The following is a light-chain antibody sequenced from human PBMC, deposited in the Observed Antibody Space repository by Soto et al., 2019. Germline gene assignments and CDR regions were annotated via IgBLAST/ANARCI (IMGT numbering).Light chain of an antibody. CDR3: CSYAGSPYV. Sequence: QSVLTQPRSVSGSPGQSVTISCTGTSSDVGRYNYVSWYQHHPGKAPKLMIYDVSTRPSGVPDRFSGSKSGTTASLTISGLQAEDEADYYCCSYAGSPYVFGTGTKVNVL. V-gene: IGLV2-11*01. CDR2: DVS. J-gene: IGLJ1*01. CDR1: SSDVGRYNY.